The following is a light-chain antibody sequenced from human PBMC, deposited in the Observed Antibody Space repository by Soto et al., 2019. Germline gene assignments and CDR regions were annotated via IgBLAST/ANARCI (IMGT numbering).Light chain of an antibody. CDR1: SSNIGRNT. V-gene: IGLV1-44*01. CDR3: AAWDDSLTDYV. CDR2: RNN. Sequence: QSALTQAPSASETPGQRVTISCSGGSSNIGRNTVNWYQQLPGTAPKLLIYRNNRRPSGVPDRFSGSKSGTSASLAISGLQSEDEADYYCAAWDDSLTDYVLGTGTKVTVL. J-gene: IGLJ1*01.